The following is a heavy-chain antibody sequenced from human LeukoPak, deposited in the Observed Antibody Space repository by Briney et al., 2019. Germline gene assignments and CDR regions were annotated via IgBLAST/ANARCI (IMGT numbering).Heavy chain of an antibody. CDR2: INSDGSEG. J-gene: IGHJ3*01. CDR1: GFTFSGFW. Sequence: PGGSLRLSCAVSGFTFSGFWMSWSRQAPGKGLEWVASINSDGSEGYYADVVKGRFTISRDNAKNSLYLQINSLRAEDTAVYYCARSSYSSSSSVWGQGTMVTVCS. D-gene: IGHD6-6*01. CDR3: ARSSYSSSSSV. V-gene: IGHV3-7*03.